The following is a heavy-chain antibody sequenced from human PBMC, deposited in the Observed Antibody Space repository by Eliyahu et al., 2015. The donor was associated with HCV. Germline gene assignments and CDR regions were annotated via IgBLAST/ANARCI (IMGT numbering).Heavy chain of an antibody. CDR1: GYNFNIEW. D-gene: IGHD6-19*01. Sequence: EVHLVQSGAEVKKPGESLKISCKGSGYNFNIEWIAWVRQMPGKGLEWMGIIYPDDSDTKYSPSFQGQVTISVDKSNTTAYLQWSNLKAADTAMYYCARSGGYNSGWTDAFDLWGQGTMVIVSS. J-gene: IGHJ3*01. CDR2: IYPDDSDT. V-gene: IGHV5-51*01. CDR3: ARSGGYNSGWTDAFDL.